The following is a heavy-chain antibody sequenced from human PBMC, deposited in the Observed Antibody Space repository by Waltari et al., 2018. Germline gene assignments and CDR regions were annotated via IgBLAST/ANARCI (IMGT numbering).Heavy chain of an antibody. Sequence: QVQLVQSGAEVKKPGASVKVSCKASGYTFTSYDINWVRQATGQGLEWMGGMNPNSGNTGYAQKFQGRVNITRNTSISTAYMELSSLRSEDTAVYYCASQAMNRMDDAFDIWGQGTMVTVSS. V-gene: IGHV1-8*03. CDR2: MNPNSGNT. CDR3: ASQAMNRMDDAFDI. J-gene: IGHJ3*02. D-gene: IGHD2-8*01. CDR1: GYTFTSYD.